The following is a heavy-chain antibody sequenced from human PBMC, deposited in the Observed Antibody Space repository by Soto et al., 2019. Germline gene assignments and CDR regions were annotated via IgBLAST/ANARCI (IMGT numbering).Heavy chain of an antibody. J-gene: IGHJ5*02. CDR1: GFTFSSYA. D-gene: IGHD3-22*01. Sequence: GGSLRLSFSASGFTFSSYAMHWVRQAPGKGLEYVSAISSNGGSTYYADSVKGRFTISRDNSKNTLYLQISSLRPEDTAVYYSVKDYYDSSGYPAPWGQGTLVTVSS. CDR2: ISSNGGST. V-gene: IGHV3-64D*06. CDR3: VKDYYDSSGYPAP.